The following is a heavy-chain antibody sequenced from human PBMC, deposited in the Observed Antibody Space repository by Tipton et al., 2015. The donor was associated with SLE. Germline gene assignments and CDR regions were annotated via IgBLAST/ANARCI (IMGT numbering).Heavy chain of an antibody. J-gene: IGHJ4*02. V-gene: IGHV3-74*01. D-gene: IGHD2-21*02. CDR2: INSDGSST. CDR3: AREDCGGDCCYFDY. CDR1: GFTFSSYW. Sequence: GSLRLSCAASGFTFSSYWMHWVRQAPGKGLVWVSRINSDGSSTTYADSVKGRFTISRDNAKNTLYLQMNSLRAEDTAVYYCAREDCGGDCCYFDYWGQGTLVTVSS.